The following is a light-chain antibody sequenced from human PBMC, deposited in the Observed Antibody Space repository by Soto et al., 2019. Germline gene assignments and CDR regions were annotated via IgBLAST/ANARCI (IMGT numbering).Light chain of an antibody. CDR3: SSYTTINTRV. CDR2: EVS. CDR1: SSDVGGYNS. V-gene: IGLV2-14*01. J-gene: IGLJ3*02. Sequence: QSALTQPASVSGSPGQSITISCTGTSSDVGGYNSVSWYQQHPGKAPELMIYEVSNRPSGVSNRFSGSKSGNTASLTISGLQAEDEADYNCSSYTTINTRVFGGGTKLTVL.